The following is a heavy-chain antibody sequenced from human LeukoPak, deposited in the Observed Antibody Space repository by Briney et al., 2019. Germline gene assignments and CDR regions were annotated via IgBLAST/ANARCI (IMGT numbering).Heavy chain of an antibody. V-gene: IGHV4-39*07. D-gene: IGHD3-22*01. Sequence: PSETLSLTCTVSGGSISSSSYYWGWIRQPPGKGLEWIGSIYYSGSTYYNPSLKSRVTISVDTSKNQFSLKLSSVTAADTAVYYCARGRYYYDSSGYYYGFDYFDYWGQGTLVTVSS. CDR3: ARGRYYYDSSGYYYGFDYFDY. J-gene: IGHJ4*02. CDR1: GGSISSSSYY. CDR2: IYYSGST.